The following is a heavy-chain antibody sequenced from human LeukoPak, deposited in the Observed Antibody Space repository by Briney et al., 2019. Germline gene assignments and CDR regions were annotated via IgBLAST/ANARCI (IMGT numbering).Heavy chain of an antibody. D-gene: IGHD4-17*01. V-gene: IGHV1-69*13. J-gene: IGHJ4*02. CDR1: GGTFRSYA. CDR3: AIFQGTYGDNENDY. Sequence: SVKVSCKASGGTFRSYAITWVRHAPGKGLEWMGGIIPMINTPKYAQKFQGRVSTTADESTSTGYMEVSSLRSEDTAVYYCAIFQGTYGDNENDYWGQGTLVTVSS. CDR2: IIPMINTP.